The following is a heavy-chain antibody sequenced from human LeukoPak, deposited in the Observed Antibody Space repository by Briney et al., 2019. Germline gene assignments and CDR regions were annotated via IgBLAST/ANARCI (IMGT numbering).Heavy chain of an antibody. D-gene: IGHD3-10*01. J-gene: IGHJ3*02. Sequence: GGSLRLSCAASGFTFSSYAMSWVRQAPGKGLEWVSAISGSGGSTYYADSVKGRFTISRDNSKNTLYLQMNSLRAEDTAVYYCAKEQTITMVRGEAFDIWGQGTMVTVSS. V-gene: IGHV3-23*01. CDR1: GFTFSSYA. CDR2: ISGSGGST. CDR3: AKEQTITMVRGEAFDI.